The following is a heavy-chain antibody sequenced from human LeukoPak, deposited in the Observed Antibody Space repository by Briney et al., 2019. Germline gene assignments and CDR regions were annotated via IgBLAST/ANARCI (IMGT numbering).Heavy chain of an antibody. CDR2: ISAYNGNT. CDR1: GYTFTSYG. J-gene: IGHJ3*02. V-gene: IGHV1-18*01. D-gene: IGHD1-14*01. CDR3: ARAVLPVPRHDAFDI. Sequence: GASVKVSCKASGYTFTSYGISWVRQAPGQGLEWTGWISAYNGNTNYAQKLQGRVTMTTDTSTSTAYMELRSLRSDDTAVYYCARAVLPVPRHDAFDIWGQGTMVTVSS.